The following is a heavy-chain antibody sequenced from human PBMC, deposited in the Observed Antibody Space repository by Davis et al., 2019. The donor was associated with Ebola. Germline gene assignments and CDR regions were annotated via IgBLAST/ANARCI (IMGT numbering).Heavy chain of an antibody. Sequence: MPSETLSLTCAVYGGSFSGYYWSWIRQPPGKGLEWVGEINHSGSTNYNPSLKSRVTISVATSKNQFSLKLSSVTAADTAVYYCARAPGLCCSSTSCYEGRDAFDIWGQGTMVTVSS. D-gene: IGHD2-2*01. CDR2: INHSGST. CDR1: GGSFSGYY. V-gene: IGHV4-34*01. J-gene: IGHJ3*02. CDR3: ARAPGLCCSSTSCYEGRDAFDI.